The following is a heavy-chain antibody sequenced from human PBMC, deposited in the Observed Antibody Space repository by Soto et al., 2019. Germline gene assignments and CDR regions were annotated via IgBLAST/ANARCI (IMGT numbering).Heavy chain of an antibody. Sequence: QIQLVQSAAEVKKPGASVKVSCKAPGYTFTSYDISWVRQAPGQGLEWMGWISTYNGDANYAQNFQGRVTMNTDTSTGTASLELRSMRSGDTAVYYCARDPYGDTTDTFDIWGQGTMVTVSS. J-gene: IGHJ3*02. CDR3: ARDPYGDTTDTFDI. CDR2: ISTYNGDA. V-gene: IGHV1-18*04. CDR1: GYTFTSYD. D-gene: IGHD2-21*02.